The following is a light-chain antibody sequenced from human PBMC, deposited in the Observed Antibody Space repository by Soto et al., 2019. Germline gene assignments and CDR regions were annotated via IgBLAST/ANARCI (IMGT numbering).Light chain of an antibody. CDR1: QDISSF. V-gene: IGKV1-9*01. Sequence: DIQFTQSPSFLSASVGDRVTITCRASQDISSFLAWYKQKPGKPPNLLLNAASTWQSGVPSRFSGSGFGTEFTLIFSSLQPEDFATYYCQLLNNYPLTFGQGTKGDIK. J-gene: IGKJ1*01. CDR2: AAS. CDR3: QLLNNYPLT.